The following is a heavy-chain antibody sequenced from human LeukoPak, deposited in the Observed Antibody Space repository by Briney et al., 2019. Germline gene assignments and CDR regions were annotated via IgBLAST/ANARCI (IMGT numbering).Heavy chain of an antibody. D-gene: IGHD6-19*01. J-gene: IGHJ4*02. CDR2: ITNSGSTT. CDR3: AKEGSGWSVRIFDY. CDR1: GFTFSSYE. V-gene: IGHV3-48*03. Sequence: GGSLRLSCAASGFTFSSYEMNWVRQAPGKGLEWVSYITNSGSTTHYADSVKGRFTISRDNSKNTLYLQMNSLRAEDTAVYYCAKEGSGWSVRIFDYWGQGTLVTVSS.